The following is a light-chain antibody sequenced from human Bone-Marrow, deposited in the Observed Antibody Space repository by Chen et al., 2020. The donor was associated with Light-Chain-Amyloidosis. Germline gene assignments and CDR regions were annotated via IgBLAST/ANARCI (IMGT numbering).Light chain of an antibody. V-gene: IGLV3-21*02. J-gene: IGLJ3*02. CDR1: NIGSTS. CDR3: QVWDRSSDRPV. Sequence: YVLTQPSSASVAPGQTATIACGGNNIGSTSVHWYQQTPGQAPLLVVYDDSDRPSGIPERLSGSNSGKTATLTISRVEAGDEADYYCQVWDRSSDRPVFGGGTKLTVL. CDR2: DDS.